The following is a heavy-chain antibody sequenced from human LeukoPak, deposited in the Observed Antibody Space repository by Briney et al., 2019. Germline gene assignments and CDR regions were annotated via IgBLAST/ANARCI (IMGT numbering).Heavy chain of an antibody. V-gene: IGHV1-69*13. CDR2: IIPIFGTA. J-gene: IGHJ4*02. CDR1: GGTFSSYA. D-gene: IGHD1-14*01. CDR3: ARGRSPDYFDY. Sequence: SVKVSCKASGGTFSSYAISWVRQPPGLGLEWMGGIIPIFGTANYAQKFQGRVTITADESTSTAYMELSSLRSEDTAVYYCARGRSPDYFDYWGQGTLVTVSS.